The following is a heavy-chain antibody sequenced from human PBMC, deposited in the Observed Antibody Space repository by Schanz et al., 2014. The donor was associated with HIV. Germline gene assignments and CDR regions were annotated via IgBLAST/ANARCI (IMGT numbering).Heavy chain of an antibody. CDR2: IWNDGSNK. CDR1: GFTFSSFG. CDR3: ARDPYCRTTSCYSTAFDL. V-gene: IGHV3-33*08. D-gene: IGHD2-2*01. Sequence: QVQLVESGGGVVQPGRSLRLSCAASGFTFSSFGMHWVRQAPGKGLEWVAVIWNDGSNKYYADSVKGRFTISRDNSKNTLYLQMDSLRAEDTALYYCARDPYCRTTSCYSTAFDLWGQGTLVTVSS. J-gene: IGHJ3*01.